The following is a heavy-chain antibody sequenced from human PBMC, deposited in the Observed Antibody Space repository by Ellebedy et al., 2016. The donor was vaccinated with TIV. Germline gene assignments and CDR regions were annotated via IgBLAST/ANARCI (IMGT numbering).Heavy chain of an antibody. CDR1: GYTFTRYA. D-gene: IGHD6-19*01. CDR2: INAGNGDT. V-gene: IGHV1-3*01. CDR3: TSRSYTSGWYSP. J-gene: IGHJ5*02. Sequence: AASVKVSCKASGYTFTRYAMHWVRPAPGQGLEWMGWINAGNGDTKYSQKFQGRVTITRDTSASTAYMELSSLRSEDTAVYYCTSRSYTSGWYSPWGQGTLVTVSS.